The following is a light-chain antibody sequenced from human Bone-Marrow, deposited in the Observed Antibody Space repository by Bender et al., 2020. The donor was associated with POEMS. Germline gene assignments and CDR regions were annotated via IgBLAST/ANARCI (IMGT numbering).Light chain of an antibody. CDR3: SSYSRRSTSVV. J-gene: IGLJ2*01. CDR1: SGDIGHYDY. Sequence: QSALTQPPSVSGSPGQSVTISCTGTSGDIGHYDYVSWYQQHPGKAPQVIIYDVTKRPSGVSDRFSVSKFANTASLTISGLRADDESYYYCSSYSRRSTSVVFGGGTKVTVL. V-gene: IGLV2-14*03. CDR2: DVT.